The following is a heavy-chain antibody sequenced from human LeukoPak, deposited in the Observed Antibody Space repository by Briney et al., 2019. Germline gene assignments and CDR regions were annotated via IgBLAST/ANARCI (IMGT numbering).Heavy chain of an antibody. J-gene: IGHJ5*02. V-gene: IGHV4-34*01. CDR3: ARDSERPYNWFDP. Sequence: NASETLSFTCAVYGGSFSGYYWSWIRQAPGKGLGWIGEINHSGSTNYNPSLKSRVTISVDTSKNQFSLKLSSVTAADTAVYYCARDSERPYNWFDPWGQGTLVTVSS. CDR2: INHSGST. CDR1: GGSFSGYY. D-gene: IGHD6-13*01.